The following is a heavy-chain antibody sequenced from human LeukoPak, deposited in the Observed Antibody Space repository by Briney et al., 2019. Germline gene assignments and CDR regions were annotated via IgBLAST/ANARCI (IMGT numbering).Heavy chain of an antibody. J-gene: IGHJ4*02. Sequence: GGSLRLSCAASGFTFSSYGMHWVRQAPGKGLEWVAVIWYDGSNKYYADSVKGRFTISRDNSKNTLYLQMNSLRAEDTAVYYCGSSSEGIAAAGTGYWGQGTLVTVSS. V-gene: IGHV3-33*01. CDR1: GFTFSSYG. CDR2: IWYDGSNK. D-gene: IGHD6-13*01. CDR3: GSSSEGIAAAGTGY.